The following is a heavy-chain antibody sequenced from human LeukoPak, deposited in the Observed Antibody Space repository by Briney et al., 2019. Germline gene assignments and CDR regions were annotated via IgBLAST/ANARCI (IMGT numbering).Heavy chain of an antibody. Sequence: SETLSLTCSVSGDSFSSFHWHWIRQPPGKGLEWIGYIFHTGSTNYNPSLERRVPMSVDTSTNQFSLHLTSVPAAAACEYSYTKVPGCYLDFLWYFDLWGRGTLVTVSS. CDR1: GDSFSSFH. V-gene: IGHV4-59*01. CDR2: IFHTGST. CDR3: TKVPGCYLDFLWYFDL. D-gene: IGHD3-16*01. J-gene: IGHJ2*01.